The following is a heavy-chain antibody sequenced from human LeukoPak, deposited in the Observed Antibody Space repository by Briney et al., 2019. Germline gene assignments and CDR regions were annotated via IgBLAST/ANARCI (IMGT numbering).Heavy chain of an antibody. CDR3: ARDSNNYYDSGSYINWCDP. D-gene: IGHD3-10*01. CDR1: GFTFSSYG. CDR2: IWFDGSNK. J-gene: IGHJ5*02. Sequence: GGSLRLSCAASGFTFSSYGMHWIRQAPGKGLEWVAIIWFDGSNKYYADSVKGRFTISRDNSKNTVDLQMSSLRVEDTAVYYCARDSNNYYDSGSYINWCDPWGQGTLVTVSS. V-gene: IGHV3-33*08.